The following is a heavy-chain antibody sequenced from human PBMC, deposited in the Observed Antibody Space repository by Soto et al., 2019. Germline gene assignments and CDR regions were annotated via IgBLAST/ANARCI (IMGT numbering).Heavy chain of an antibody. CDR3: ARDSYYDSSGSDAFEI. CDR2: ISSSSSYI. D-gene: IGHD3-22*01. CDR1: GFTFSSYS. V-gene: IGHV3-21*01. Sequence: PGGSLRLSCAASGFTFSSYSMNWVRQAPGKGLEWVSSISSSSSYIYYADSVKGRFTISRDNAKNSLYLQMNSLRAEDTAVYYCARDSYYDSSGSDAFEIWGQGTMVTVSS. J-gene: IGHJ3*02.